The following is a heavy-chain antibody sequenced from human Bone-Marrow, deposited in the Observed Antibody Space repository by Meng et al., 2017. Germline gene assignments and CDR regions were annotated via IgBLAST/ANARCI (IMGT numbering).Heavy chain of an antibody. Sequence: GGSLRLSCEASGFTFNHYPMHWVRQAPGKGLEWVAVISFDGSRQYYADSVKGRFTISRDNSKNVVFLQMHSLRPEDTAVYFCARDLLYYYDGSGFPLPSYFFDYWGQGTLVTVSS. CDR2: ISFDGSRQ. D-gene: IGHD3-22*01. CDR1: GFTFNHYP. J-gene: IGHJ4*02. V-gene: IGHV3-30*04. CDR3: ARDLLYYYDGSGFPLPSYFFDY.